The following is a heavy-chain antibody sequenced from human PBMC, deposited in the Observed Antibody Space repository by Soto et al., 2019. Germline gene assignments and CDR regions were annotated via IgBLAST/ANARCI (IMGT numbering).Heavy chain of an antibody. J-gene: IGHJ6*02. V-gene: IGHV3-23*01. Sequence: EVQLLESGGGLMRPGESLRLSCTGSDFTFSNFVMSWVRQVPGKGLEWLSCITASGGSTYYADSVKGRFSVSRDNSKNTLYLQLNSLEAEDTAVYHCAVHLGQNYYTLDVWGRGITVHVSS. CDR1: DFTFSNFV. CDR3: AVHLGQNYYTLDV. CDR2: ITASGGST.